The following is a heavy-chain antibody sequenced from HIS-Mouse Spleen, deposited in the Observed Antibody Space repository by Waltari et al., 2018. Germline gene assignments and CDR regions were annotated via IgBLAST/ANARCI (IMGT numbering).Heavy chain of an antibody. CDR2: ISYDGSNK. CDR1: GFTFSSYA. CDR3: ARESGSYGNWFDP. D-gene: IGHD1-26*01. Sequence: QVQLVESGGGVVQPGRSLRLYGAASGFTFSSYALPVVRQGPGKGLEWVAVISYDGSNKYYADSVKGRFTISRDNSKNTLYLQMNSLRAEDTAVYYCARESGSYGNWFDPWGQGTLVTVSS. J-gene: IGHJ5*02. V-gene: IGHV3-30*03.